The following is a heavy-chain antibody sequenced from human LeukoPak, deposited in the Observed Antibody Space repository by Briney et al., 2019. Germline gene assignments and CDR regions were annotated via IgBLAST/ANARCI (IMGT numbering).Heavy chain of an antibody. Sequence: ASVKVSCKASGYTFTGYYMHWVRQAPGQGLEWMGWINPNSGGTNYAQKFQGRVTMTRDTSITTAYMEMSRLRSDDTALYYCARSPHILTGENFDYWGQGTLVTVSS. CDR1: GYTFTGYY. CDR2: INPNSGGT. V-gene: IGHV1-2*02. J-gene: IGHJ4*02. D-gene: IGHD3-9*01. CDR3: ARSPHILTGENFDY.